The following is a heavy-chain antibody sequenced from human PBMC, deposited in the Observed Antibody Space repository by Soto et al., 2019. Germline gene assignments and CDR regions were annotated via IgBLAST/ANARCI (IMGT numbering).Heavy chain of an antibody. CDR3: ARQKGGAYGDYSLFDY. Sequence: QLQLQESGPGLVKPSETLSITCTVSGGSISSSSYYWGWIRQPPGKGLEWIGSIYYSGSTYYNPSLKSRVTISVDTSKNQFSLKLSSVTAADTAVYYCARQKGGAYGDYSLFDYWGQGTLVTVSS. V-gene: IGHV4-39*01. J-gene: IGHJ4*02. CDR2: IYYSGST. CDR1: GGSISSSSYY. D-gene: IGHD4-17*01.